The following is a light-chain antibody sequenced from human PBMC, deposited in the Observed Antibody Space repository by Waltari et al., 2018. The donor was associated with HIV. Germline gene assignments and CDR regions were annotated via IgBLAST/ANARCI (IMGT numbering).Light chain of an antibody. CDR2: EVN. CDR3: RSYTDSSTVV. Sequence: QSALTQPASVSGSPGQSITISCTGNSSDVGSYDYVSWYQQYPGKVPKRLIYEVNNRPSGVSSRFSGSKSGNTASLTISGLQAEDEADYYCRSYTDSSTVVFGGGTKVTVL. J-gene: IGLJ2*01. V-gene: IGLV2-14*01. CDR1: SSDVGSYDY.